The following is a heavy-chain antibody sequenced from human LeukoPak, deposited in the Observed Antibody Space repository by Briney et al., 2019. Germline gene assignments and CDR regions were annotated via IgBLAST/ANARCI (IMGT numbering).Heavy chain of an antibody. CDR1: GWSFNDYY. CDR2: INARGDT. V-gene: IGHV4-34*01. D-gene: IGHD2-2*01. CDR3: ARGQVPAARGHNWFDP. J-gene: IGHJ5*02. Sequence: PSETLSLTCAVYGWSFNDYYWNWIRQPPGKGLKWTGEINARGDTNYNPSLKSRVTISVDTSKNQFSLRLTSMIAADTAVYYCARGQVPAARGHNWFDPWGQGTLVTVSS.